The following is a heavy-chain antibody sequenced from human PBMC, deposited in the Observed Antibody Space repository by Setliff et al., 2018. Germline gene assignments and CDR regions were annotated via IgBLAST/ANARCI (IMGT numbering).Heavy chain of an antibody. D-gene: IGHD1-26*01. CDR2: IYYSGST. Sequence: PSETLSLTCTVSGGSISSGDYYWSWIRQPPGKGLEWTGYIYYSGSTYYNPSLKSRVTISVDTSKNQFSLKLSSVTAADTAVYYCARVMGGSYGFSWFDPWGQGTLVTV. CDR3: ARVMGGSYGFSWFDP. CDR1: GGSISSGDYY. V-gene: IGHV4-30-4*08. J-gene: IGHJ5*02.